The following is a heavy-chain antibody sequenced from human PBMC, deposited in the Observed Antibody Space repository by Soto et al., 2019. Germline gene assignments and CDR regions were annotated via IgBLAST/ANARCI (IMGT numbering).Heavy chain of an antibody. CDR2: ISGSGGST. Sequence: GGSRRLSWAASGFTVSSYAMSWVRQAPGKGLEWVSAISGSGGSTYYADSVKGRFTISRDNSKNTLYLQMNSLRAEDTAVYYCAKGRWLQLFYFDYWGQGTLVTVSS. J-gene: IGHJ4*02. V-gene: IGHV3-23*01. CDR1: GFTVSSYA. D-gene: IGHD5-12*01. CDR3: AKGRWLQLFYFDY.